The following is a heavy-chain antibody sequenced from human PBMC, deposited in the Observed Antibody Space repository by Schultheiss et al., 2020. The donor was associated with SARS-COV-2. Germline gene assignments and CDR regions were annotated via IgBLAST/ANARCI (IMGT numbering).Heavy chain of an antibody. Sequence: GGSLRLSCAASGFTFSRYWMHWVRQAPGKGLVWVSRINSDGSSTRYADSVKGRFTISRDNAKNTLYLQMNSLRAEDTAVYYCARDLSDFWSGYVWSYYYYYMDVWGKGTTVTVAS. D-gene: IGHD3-3*01. J-gene: IGHJ6*03. CDR3: ARDLSDFWSGYVWSYYYYYMDV. V-gene: IGHV3-74*01. CDR2: INSDGSST. CDR1: GFTFSRYW.